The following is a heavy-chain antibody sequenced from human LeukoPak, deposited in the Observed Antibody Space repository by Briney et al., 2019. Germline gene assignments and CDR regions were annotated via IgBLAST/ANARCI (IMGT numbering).Heavy chain of an antibody. CDR3: VRRFSGSYYYGH. CDR2: IRTKASNYAT. D-gene: IGHD1-26*01. Sequence: GGSLRLSCAASGFTLSGSAMQWVRQAPGKGLEWVGRIRTKASNYATAYGAAVQGRFLISREDSKNMAFLRMNGLKTEDTAVYYCVRRFSGSYYYGHWGQGTLVTVSS. J-gene: IGHJ4*02. CDR1: GFTLSGSA. V-gene: IGHV3-73*01.